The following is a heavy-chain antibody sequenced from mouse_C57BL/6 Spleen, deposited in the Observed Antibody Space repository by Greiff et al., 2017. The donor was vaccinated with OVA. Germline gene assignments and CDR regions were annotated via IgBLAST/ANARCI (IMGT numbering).Heavy chain of an antibody. D-gene: IGHD3-3*01. V-gene: IGHV1-4*01. CDR3: ARSGQGYYIDY. CDR2: INPSSGYT. J-gene: IGHJ2*01. Sequence: QVQLQQSGAELARPGASVKMSCKASGYTFTSYTMHWVNQRPGQGLEWIGYINPSSGYTKYNQKFKDKATLTADKSSSPAYMQLSSLTSEDSAVYYCARSGQGYYIDYWGQGTTLTVSS. CDR1: GYTFTSYT.